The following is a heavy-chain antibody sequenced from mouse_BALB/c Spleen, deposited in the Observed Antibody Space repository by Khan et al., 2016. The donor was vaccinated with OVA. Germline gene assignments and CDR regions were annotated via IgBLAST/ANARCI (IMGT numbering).Heavy chain of an antibody. CDR2: IYPGSGST. CDR1: GYTFTSYW. V-gene: IGHV1S22*01. D-gene: IGHD2-3*01. Sequence: LQQPGSELVRPGASVKLSCKASGYTFTSYWMHWVKQRHGQGLEWIGNIYPGSGSTNYDEMFKSKGTLTVDTSSSTAYMHLSSLTSADSAVSDYTRGGDDGKSLFAYWGQGTLVTVSA. J-gene: IGHJ3*01. CDR3: TRGGDDGKSLFAY.